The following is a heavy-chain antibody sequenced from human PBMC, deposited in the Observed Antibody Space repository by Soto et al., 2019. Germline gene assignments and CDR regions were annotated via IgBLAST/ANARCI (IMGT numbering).Heavy chain of an antibody. D-gene: IGHD3-9*01. J-gene: IGHJ3*02. CDR3: ARDDAFDNENGFDM. Sequence: GCALRLSCAVAGFPFSFYGFHWVRQSPGKGLEWLGVIVSDGSAIYHADSLEGRFFISRDNSKDILYLQMNSLRVEDTAVYYCARDDAFDNENGFDMWGQGTMVTVSS. V-gene: IGHV3-33*01. CDR2: IVSDGSAI. CDR1: GFPFSFYG.